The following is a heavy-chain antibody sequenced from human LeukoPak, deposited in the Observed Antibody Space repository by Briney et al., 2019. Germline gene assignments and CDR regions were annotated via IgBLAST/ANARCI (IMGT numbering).Heavy chain of an antibody. CDR2: INPNSGGT. Sequence: ASVKVSCKASGYTFTGYYMHWVRQAPGQGLEWMGWINPNSGGTNYAQKFQGRVTMTRDTSISTAYMELSRLRSDDTAVYYCARDGEGRSTYYDFWSGITNWFDPWGQGTLVTVSS. V-gene: IGHV1-2*02. CDR1: GYTFTGYY. J-gene: IGHJ5*02. D-gene: IGHD3-3*01. CDR3: ARDGEGRSTYYDFWSGITNWFDP.